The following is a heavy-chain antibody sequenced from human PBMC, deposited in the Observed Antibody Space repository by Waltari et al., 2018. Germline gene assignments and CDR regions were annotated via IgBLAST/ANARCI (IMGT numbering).Heavy chain of an antibody. J-gene: IGHJ3*02. CDR1: GGSFSGYY. Sequence: QVQLQQWGAGLLKPSETLSLTCAVYGGSFSGYYWSCIRQPPGKGLEWIGEINHSGSTNYNPSLKSRVTISVDTSKNQFSLKLSSVTAADTAVYYCARALVAQTAFDIWGQGTMVTVSS. CDR3: ARALVAQTAFDI. CDR2: INHSGST. V-gene: IGHV4-34*01. D-gene: IGHD2-15*01.